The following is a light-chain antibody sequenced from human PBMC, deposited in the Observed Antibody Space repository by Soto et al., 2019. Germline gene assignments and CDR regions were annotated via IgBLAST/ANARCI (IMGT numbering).Light chain of an antibody. Sequence: DIQMIQSPSTLSASVGDRVTITCRASQSISSWLAWYQQKPGKAPKLLIYKASSLESGVPSRFSGSGSGTEFTLTISSLQPDDFATYYCQQYNSYRWTFGQGTKVEIK. CDR2: KAS. J-gene: IGKJ1*01. V-gene: IGKV1-5*03. CDR1: QSISSW. CDR3: QQYNSYRWT.